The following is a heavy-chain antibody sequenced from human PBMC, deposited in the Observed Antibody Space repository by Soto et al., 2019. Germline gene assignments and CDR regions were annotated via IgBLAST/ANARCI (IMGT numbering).Heavy chain of an antibody. D-gene: IGHD3-16*01. J-gene: IGHJ5*02. Sequence: QITLKESGPTLVRPTQTLTLTCTFSGFSLSTTGVGVGWIRQPPGKALECLALIYWDDDKRYSPSLKSRITGTKDTSKNVVILTMTNMAPVDTGTYFCAQRLRDYVMGRERAKEFDPWCQANLVSVSS. CDR2: IYWDDDK. CDR1: GFSLSTTGVG. CDR3: AQRLRDYVMGRERAKEFDP. V-gene: IGHV2-5*02.